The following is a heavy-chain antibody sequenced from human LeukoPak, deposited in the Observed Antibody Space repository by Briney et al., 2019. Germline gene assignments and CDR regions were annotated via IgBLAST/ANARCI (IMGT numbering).Heavy chain of an antibody. Sequence: SVKVSCKASGFTFTSSAMQWVRQARGQRLEWIGWIVVGSGNTNYAQKFQERVTITRDMSTSTAYMELSSLRSEDTAAYYCAAARHCSSTSCYEYWGQGTLVTVSS. CDR3: AAARHCSSTSCYEY. V-gene: IGHV1-58*02. CDR2: IVVGSGNT. CDR1: GFTFTSSA. D-gene: IGHD2-2*01. J-gene: IGHJ4*02.